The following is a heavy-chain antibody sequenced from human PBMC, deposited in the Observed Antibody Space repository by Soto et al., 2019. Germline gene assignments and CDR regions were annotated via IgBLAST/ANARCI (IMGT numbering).Heavy chain of an antibody. V-gene: IGHV4-34*01. Sequence: QVQLQQWGAGLLKPSETLSLTCAVYGGSFSGYSWNWIRQPPGKGLEWIGEINHSGSTNYNPSLKSRFTISVDTSKNQFSLKLSSVTAADTAVYYCARGWGRIFDYWGQGTLVTVSS. J-gene: IGHJ4*02. CDR1: GGSFSGYS. CDR3: ARGWGRIFDY. D-gene: IGHD7-27*01. CDR2: INHSGST.